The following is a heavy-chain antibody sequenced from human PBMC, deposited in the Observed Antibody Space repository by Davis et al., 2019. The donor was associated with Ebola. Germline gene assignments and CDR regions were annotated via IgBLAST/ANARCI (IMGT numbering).Heavy chain of an antibody. V-gene: IGHV3-11*04. CDR2: ITSSGSTI. D-gene: IGHD3-3*01. CDR3: ARDCSTPITIFGVVHSGFDP. CDR1: GFTFSDYY. J-gene: IGHJ5*02. Sequence: PGGSLRLSCAASGFTFSDYYMSWIRQAPGKGLEWVSYITSSGSTIYYADSVKGRFTISRDNAKNSLYLQMNSLRAEDTAVYYCARDCSTPITIFGVVHSGFDPWGQGTLVTVSS.